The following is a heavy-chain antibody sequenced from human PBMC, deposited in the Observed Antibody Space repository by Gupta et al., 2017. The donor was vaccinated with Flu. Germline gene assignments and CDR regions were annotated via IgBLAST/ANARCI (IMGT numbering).Heavy chain of an antibody. CDR3: ARDGDRGYSYGLDY. CDR1: SYA. CDR2: IIPIVGTA. D-gene: IGHD5-18*01. V-gene: IGHV1-69*01. J-gene: IGHJ4*02. Sequence: SYAISWVRQAPGQGLEWMGGIIPIVGTANYAQKFQGRVTITADESTSTAYMELSSLRSEDTAVYHCARDGDRGYSYGLDYWGQGTRGTVSS.